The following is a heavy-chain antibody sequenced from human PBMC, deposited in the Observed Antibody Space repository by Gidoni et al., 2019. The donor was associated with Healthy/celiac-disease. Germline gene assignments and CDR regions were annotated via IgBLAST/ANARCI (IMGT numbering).Heavy chain of an antibody. CDR2: ISYDGSNK. D-gene: IGHD6-6*01. J-gene: IGHJ4*02. CDR3: AKVARGSSSDY. V-gene: IGHV3-30*18. CDR1: VFTFSSYG. Sequence: QVQPVASGGGVVQPGRSLRLSCVPPVFTFSSYGMHWVRQAPGKGLEGVEVISYDGSNKYYANSVKGRFTISRDNSKNPLYLQMNSLRAEDTAVYYCAKVARGSSSDYWGQGTLVTVSS.